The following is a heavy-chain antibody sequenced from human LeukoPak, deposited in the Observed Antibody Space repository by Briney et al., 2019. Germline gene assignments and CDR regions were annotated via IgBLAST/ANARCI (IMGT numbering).Heavy chain of an antibody. J-gene: IGHJ4*02. V-gene: IGHV4-59*01. CDR1: GGSISSYY. D-gene: IGHD3-3*02. Sequence: SGTLSLTCTVSGGSISSYYWSWIRQPPGKGLEWIGYIYYSGSTNYNPSLKSRVTISVDTSKNQFSLKLSSVTAADTAVYYCARSHFAPYFDYWGQGTLVTVSS. CDR2: IYYSGST. CDR3: ARSHFAPYFDY.